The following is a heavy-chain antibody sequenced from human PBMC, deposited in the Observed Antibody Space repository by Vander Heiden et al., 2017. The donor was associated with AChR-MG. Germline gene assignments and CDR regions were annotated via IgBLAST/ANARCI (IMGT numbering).Heavy chain of an antibody. Sequence: QVQLVQSGAEVKKPGASVKISCKASGNTLTSYSIHWVRPAPGQGLEWMGVISPNGGITRYAQKFQGRVTMTDDTSTSTVYVELSSLRSEDTAVYYCARDLAYYGMDVWGQGTTVTVSS. V-gene: IGHV1-46*03. CDR1: GNTLTSYS. CDR3: ARDLAYYGMDV. CDR2: ISPNGGIT. J-gene: IGHJ6*02.